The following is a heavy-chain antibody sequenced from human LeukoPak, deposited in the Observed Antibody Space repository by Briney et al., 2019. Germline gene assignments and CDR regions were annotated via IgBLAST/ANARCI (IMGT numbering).Heavy chain of an antibody. CDR2: ISSSGGTK. CDR1: GFTFSSYE. CDR3: ARDFYGGIFDY. V-gene: IGHV3-48*03. D-gene: IGHD4-23*01. J-gene: IGHJ4*02. Sequence: GGSLRLSCAASGFTFSSYEMNWVRQAPGKGLEWVSYISSSGGTKYYADSVKGRFTISRDNAKNSLYLQMNSLRAEDTAVYYCARDFYGGIFDYWGQGTLVTVSS.